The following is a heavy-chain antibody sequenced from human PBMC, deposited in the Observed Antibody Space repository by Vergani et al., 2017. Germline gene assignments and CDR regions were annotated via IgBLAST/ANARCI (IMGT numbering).Heavy chain of an antibody. CDR1: GGSISSYY. CDR2: IYYSGST. V-gene: IGHV4-59*01. D-gene: IGHD6-19*01. CDR3: ASAPKSGWYYY. J-gene: IGHJ4*02. Sequence: QVQLQESGPGLVKPSETLSLTCTVSGGSISSYYWRWIRQPPGKGLEWIGYIYYSGSTNYNPSLKSRVTISVDTSKNQFSLKLSSVTAADTAVYYCASAPKSGWYYYWGQGTLVTVSA.